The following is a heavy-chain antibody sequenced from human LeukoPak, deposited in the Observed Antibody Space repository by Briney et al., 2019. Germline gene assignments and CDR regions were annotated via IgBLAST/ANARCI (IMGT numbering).Heavy chain of an antibody. Sequence: ASVKVSCKASGYTFTSYDINWVRQATGQGLEWMGWMNPNSGNTGYAQKFQGRVTMTRDMSTSTVYMELSSLRSEDTAVYYCARVILGATLSDDAFDIWGQGTMVTVSS. V-gene: IGHV1-8*01. D-gene: IGHD1-26*01. J-gene: IGHJ3*02. CDR2: MNPNSGNT. CDR1: GYTFTSYD. CDR3: ARVILGATLSDDAFDI.